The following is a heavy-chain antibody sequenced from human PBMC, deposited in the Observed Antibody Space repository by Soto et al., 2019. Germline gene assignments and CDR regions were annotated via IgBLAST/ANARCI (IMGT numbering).Heavy chain of an antibody. D-gene: IGHD3-22*01. J-gene: IGHJ4*02. CDR2: ISSRSTFI. CDR3: ARDPPLSMIVVVGVDDF. V-gene: IGHV3-21*06. Sequence: GGSLRLSCTVLGFTLTNENMNWVRQAPGKGLEWVSSISSRSTFINYADSVKGRFTISRDNDKGLVYLQMNSLRAGDTAVYYCARDPPLSMIVVVGVDDFWGQGTLVTVSS. CDR1: GFTLTNEN.